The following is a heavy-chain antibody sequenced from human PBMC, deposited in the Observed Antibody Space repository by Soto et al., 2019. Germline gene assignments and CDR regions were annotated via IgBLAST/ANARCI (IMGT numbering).Heavy chain of an antibody. V-gene: IGHV3-30*18. J-gene: IGHJ4*02. CDR3: AKDIGILTGYKVIDY. D-gene: IGHD3-9*01. Sequence: QVQLVESGGGVVQPGRSLRLSCAASGFTFSSYGMHWVRQAPGKGLEWVAFISRDGSNKYYADSVKGRFTISRDKSKNTMYQQMDSLRAEDTAVYYCAKDIGILTGYKVIDYWGQGTLVTVSS. CDR1: GFTFSSYG. CDR2: ISRDGSNK.